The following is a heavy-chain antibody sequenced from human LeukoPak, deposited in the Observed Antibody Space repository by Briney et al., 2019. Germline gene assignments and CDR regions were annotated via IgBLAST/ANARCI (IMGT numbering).Heavy chain of an antibody. CDR1: GYSFTSYW. D-gene: IGHD1-26*01. V-gene: IGHV5-51*01. CDR2: IYPGDSDT. Sequence: GESLKISCKGSGYSFTSYWIGWVRQMPGKGLEWMGIIYPGDSDTRYSPSFQGQVTISLDKSISTTYLQWRSLKASDTAIYYCATRRYSRSPNWYDPWGQGTPVTVSS. CDR3: ATRRYSRSPNWYDP. J-gene: IGHJ5*02.